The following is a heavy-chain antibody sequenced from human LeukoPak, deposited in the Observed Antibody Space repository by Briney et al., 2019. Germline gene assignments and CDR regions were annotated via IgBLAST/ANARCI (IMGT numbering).Heavy chain of an antibody. J-gene: IGHJ6*02. D-gene: IGHD6-19*01. Sequence: GASVKVSCKVSGYTLTELSMHWARQAPGKGLEWMGGFDPEDGETIYAQKFQGRVTMTEDTSTDTAYMELSSLRSEDTAVYYCATCSLYGSGWYYGMDVWGQGTTVTVSS. CDR2: FDPEDGET. CDR3: ATCSLYGSGWYYGMDV. CDR1: GYTLTELS. V-gene: IGHV1-24*01.